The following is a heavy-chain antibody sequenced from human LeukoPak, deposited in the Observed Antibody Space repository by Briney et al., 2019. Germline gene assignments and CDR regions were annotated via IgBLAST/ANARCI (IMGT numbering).Heavy chain of an antibody. CDR2: IIPIFGTA. D-gene: IGHD3-3*01. V-gene: IGHV1-69*13. CDR1: GGTFSSYA. CDR3: ASIIEDYDFWSGYLDY. Sequence: ASVKVSCKASGGTFSSYAISWVRQAPGQGLEWMGGIIPIFGTANYAQKFQGRVTITADESTSTAYMELSSLRSEDTAVYYCASIIEDYDFWSGYLDYWGQGTLVTVSS. J-gene: IGHJ4*02.